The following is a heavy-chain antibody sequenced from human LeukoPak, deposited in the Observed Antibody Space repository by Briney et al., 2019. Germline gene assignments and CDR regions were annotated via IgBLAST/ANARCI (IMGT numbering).Heavy chain of an antibody. CDR1: GGSISSYY. J-gene: IGHJ6*02. CDR2: IYYSGST. Sequence: SETLSLTCTVSGGSISSYYWSWIRQPPGKGLEWIGYIYYSGSTNYNPSLKSRVTISVDTSKNQFSLKLSSVTAADTAVYYCARALYYYYGMDVWGQGTTVTVSS. CDR3: ARALYYYYGMDV. V-gene: IGHV4-59*01.